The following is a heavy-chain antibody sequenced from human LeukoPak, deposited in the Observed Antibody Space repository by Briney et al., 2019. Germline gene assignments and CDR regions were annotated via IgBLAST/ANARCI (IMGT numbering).Heavy chain of an antibody. Sequence: GGSLRLSCAASGFTFRSYNMKWVRRAPGKGLGWVSSIGRSSSYIHYAESVRGRFTISRDNAKNSLYMQMNSLRAEDTALYYCAREAKEGYYIDYWGQGILVTVSS. D-gene: IGHD6-13*01. CDR3: AREAKEGYYIDY. V-gene: IGHV3-21*01. CDR2: IGRSSSYI. CDR1: GFTFRSYN. J-gene: IGHJ4*02.